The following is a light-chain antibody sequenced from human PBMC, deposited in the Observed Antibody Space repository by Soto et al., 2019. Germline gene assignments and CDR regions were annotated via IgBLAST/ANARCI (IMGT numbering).Light chain of an antibody. Sequence: QAVLTQPASGSGSPGQSMAISCTGNSSDVWGFNYVSWYQQHPGKAPKLMIYDVTNRPSGVSYRFSGSKSGNTASLSISGLQAVVEVDNYCTSSMTNRTYLFGSRPNVTVL. CDR2: DVT. V-gene: IGLV2-14*03. CDR1: SSDVWGFNY. CDR3: TSSMTNRTYL. J-gene: IGLJ1*01.